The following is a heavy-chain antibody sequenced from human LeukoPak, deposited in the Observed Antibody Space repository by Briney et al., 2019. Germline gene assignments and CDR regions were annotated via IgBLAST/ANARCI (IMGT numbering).Heavy chain of an antibody. CDR3: AREPVVLVPAAIFNWFDP. Sequence: ASVKVSCKASGYTFTGYYIHWVRQAPGQGLEWMGWINPNSGGTNYAQKFQGRVTMTRDTSISTAYMEPSRLRSDDTAVYYCAREPVVLVPAAIFNWFDPWGQGTLVTVSS. V-gene: IGHV1-2*02. CDR1: GYTFTGYY. CDR2: INPNSGGT. D-gene: IGHD2-2*01. J-gene: IGHJ5*02.